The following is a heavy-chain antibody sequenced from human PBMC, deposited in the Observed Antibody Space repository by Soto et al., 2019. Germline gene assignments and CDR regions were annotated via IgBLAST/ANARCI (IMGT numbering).Heavy chain of an antibody. CDR3: ARSPAYGDYANLDT. D-gene: IGHD4-17*01. V-gene: IGHV4-4*07. CDR2: IYTTRSP. Sequence: QVQLQESGPGLVKPSETLSLTCTVSGDSVSKYYWNWIRQPAGKGLEWIGRIYTTRSPNYNPSLKSRVTMAVETSKNQFSLKLNLSSVTAADTAVYYCARSPAYGDYANLDTWGQGTLVTVSS. CDR1: GDSVSKYY. J-gene: IGHJ5*02.